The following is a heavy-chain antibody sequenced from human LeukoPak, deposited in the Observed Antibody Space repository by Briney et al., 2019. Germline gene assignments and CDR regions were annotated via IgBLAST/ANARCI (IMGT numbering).Heavy chain of an antibody. V-gene: IGHV4-34*01. CDR2: INHSGST. CDR1: GGSFSGYY. D-gene: IGHD4-17*01. J-gene: IGHJ4*02. CDR3: AREGRSVTTSSFVPIDY. Sequence: SETLSLTCAVYGGSFSGYYWSWIRQPPGKGLEWIGEINHSGSTNYNPSLKSRVTISVDTSKNQFSLKLSSVTAADTAVYYCAREGRSVTTSSFVPIDYWGQGTLVTVSS.